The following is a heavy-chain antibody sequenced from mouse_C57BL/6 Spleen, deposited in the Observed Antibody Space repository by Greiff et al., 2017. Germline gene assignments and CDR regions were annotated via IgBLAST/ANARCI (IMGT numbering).Heavy chain of an antibody. CDR1: GYAFSSSW. J-gene: IGHJ1*03. V-gene: IGHV1-82*01. Sequence: QVQLQQSGPELVKPGASVKISCKASGYAFSSSWMNWVKQRPGKGLEWIGRIYPGDGDTNYNGKFKGKATLTADKSSSTAYMQLSSRTSEDSAVYFCARRGPYWYFDVWGTGTTVTVSS. CDR2: IYPGDGDT. CDR3: ARRGPYWYFDV.